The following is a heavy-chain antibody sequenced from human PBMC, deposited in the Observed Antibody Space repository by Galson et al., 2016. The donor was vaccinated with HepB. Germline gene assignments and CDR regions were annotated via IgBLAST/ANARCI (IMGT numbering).Heavy chain of an antibody. Sequence: SLRLSCAASGFTFSIYDMHWVRQAPGRGLEWVSVIGTADNTYYAASVKGRFTISREDDKNSFYLQMNSLRAGDTAVYYWSRDGGYSGYDAYGLDVWGKGTTVTVSS. J-gene: IGHJ6*04. CDR1: GFTFSIYD. CDR2: IGTADNT. V-gene: IGHV3-13*01. D-gene: IGHD5-12*01. CDR3: SRDGGYSGYDAYGLDV.